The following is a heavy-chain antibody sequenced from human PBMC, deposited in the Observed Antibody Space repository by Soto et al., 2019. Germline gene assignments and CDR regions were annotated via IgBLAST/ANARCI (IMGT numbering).Heavy chain of an antibody. CDR1: GGTFSSYA. CDR3: ARDHGIVGATANDY. V-gene: IGHV1-69*13. CDR2: IIPIFGTA. J-gene: IGHJ4*02. D-gene: IGHD1-26*01. Sequence: ASVKVSCKASGGTFSSYAISWVRQAPGQGLEWMGGIIPIFGTANYAQKLQGRVTITADESTSTAYMELSSLRSEDTAVYYCARDHGIVGATANDYWGQGTLVTVSS.